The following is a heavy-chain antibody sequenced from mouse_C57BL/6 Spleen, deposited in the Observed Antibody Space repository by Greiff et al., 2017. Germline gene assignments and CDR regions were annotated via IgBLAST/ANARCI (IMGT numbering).Heavy chain of an antibody. J-gene: IGHJ4*01. D-gene: IGHD1-1*01. Sequence: VQLQQPGAELVMPGASVKLSCKASGYTFTSYWMHWVKQRPGQGLEWIGEIDPSDSYTNYNQKFKGKSTLTVDKSSSTAYMQLSSLTSEDSAVYYCARSHYYGSPYAMDCWGQGTSVTVSS. V-gene: IGHV1-69*01. CDR1: GYTFTSYW. CDR3: ARSHYYGSPYAMDC. CDR2: IDPSDSYT.